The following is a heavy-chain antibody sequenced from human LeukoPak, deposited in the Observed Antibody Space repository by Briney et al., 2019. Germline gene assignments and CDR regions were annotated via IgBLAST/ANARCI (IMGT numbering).Heavy chain of an antibody. D-gene: IGHD3-10*01. Sequence: ASVKVSCKVSGYTLTEVSMHWVRQAPGKGLEWMGGFDPEDGKTIYAQKFQGRVTITADESTSTAYMELSSLRSEDTAVYYCARAPTLWFNWFDPWGQGTLVTVSS. CDR1: GYTLTEVS. J-gene: IGHJ5*02. V-gene: IGHV1-24*01. CDR2: FDPEDGKT. CDR3: ARAPTLWFNWFDP.